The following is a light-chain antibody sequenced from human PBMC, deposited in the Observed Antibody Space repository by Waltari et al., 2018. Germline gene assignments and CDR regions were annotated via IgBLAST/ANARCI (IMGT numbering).Light chain of an antibody. Sequence: EIVLTQSPGTLSLSLGERATVSCRASQSVSRALAWYQQKPGQAPRLLIYGASTRATGIPDRLSGSGYGTDFSLTISRLEPDDVAVYYCQHYLRLPVTFGQGTTVEI. V-gene: IGKV3-20*01. CDR3: QHYLRLPVT. CDR1: QSVSRA. CDR2: GAS. J-gene: IGKJ1*01.